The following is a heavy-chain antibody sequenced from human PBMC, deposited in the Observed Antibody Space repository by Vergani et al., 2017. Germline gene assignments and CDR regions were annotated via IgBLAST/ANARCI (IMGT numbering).Heavy chain of an antibody. V-gene: IGHV3-74*01. CDR3: ARDMPSSGSYYLYYYYYYGMDV. CDR2: INSDGSST. J-gene: IGHJ6*02. D-gene: IGHD3-10*01. Sequence: EVQLVESGGGLVQPGGSLRLSCAASGFTFSSYWMHWVRQAPGKGLVWVSRINSDGSSTSYADSVKGRFTISRDNAKNTLYLQMNSLRAEDTAVYYCARDMPSSGSYYLYYYYYYGMDVWGQGTTVTVSS. CDR1: GFTFSSYW.